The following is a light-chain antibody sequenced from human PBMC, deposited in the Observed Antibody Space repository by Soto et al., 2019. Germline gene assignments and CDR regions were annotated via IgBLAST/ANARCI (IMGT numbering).Light chain of an antibody. J-gene: IGLJ1*01. CDR2: DVS. Sequence: QSALTQPASVSGSPGQTITISCSGSSSDVGSYNHVSWYQQHPGKAPKLMFYDVSNRPSGVSDRFSGSKSGNTASLTISGLQAEDEADYYCSSYTSSTTYVFGTGTKLTVL. CDR3: SSYTSSTTYV. V-gene: IGLV2-14*03. CDR1: SSDVGSYNH.